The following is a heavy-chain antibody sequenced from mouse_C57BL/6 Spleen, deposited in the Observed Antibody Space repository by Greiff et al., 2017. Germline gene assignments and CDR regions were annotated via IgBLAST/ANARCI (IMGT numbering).Heavy chain of an antibody. CDR2: IVPETGVT. Sequence: VQLQQSGAELVRPGASVTLSCKASGYTFTDYEMHWVKQTPLHGLEWIGAIVPETGVTAYNPTFKGTAHLTADNSSSTAYMELRSLTSDSSAVYYCTGLYWGQGTLVTVSA. CDR3: TGLY. CDR1: GYTFTDYE. J-gene: IGHJ3*01. V-gene: IGHV1-15*01.